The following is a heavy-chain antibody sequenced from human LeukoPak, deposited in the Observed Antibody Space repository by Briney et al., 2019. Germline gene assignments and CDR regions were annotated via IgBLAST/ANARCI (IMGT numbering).Heavy chain of an antibody. D-gene: IGHD3-10*02. V-gene: IGHV4-59*01. CDR1: GGSISDYY. Sequence: SETLSLTCTVSGGSISDYYWSWIRQPPGKGLEYIGYIYYSGSTNYNPSLKSRVTISLDTSKNQFSLKLTSVTAADTAVYYCARGETTMVGVCHWGQGTLVTVSS. CDR3: ARGETTMVGVCH. CDR2: IYYSGST. J-gene: IGHJ4*02.